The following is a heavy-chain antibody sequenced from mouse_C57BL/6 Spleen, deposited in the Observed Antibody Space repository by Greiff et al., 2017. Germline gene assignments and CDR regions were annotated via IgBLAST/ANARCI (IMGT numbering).Heavy chain of an antibody. J-gene: IGHJ2*01. V-gene: IGHV1-64*01. CDR3: ARSSSGHGYYFDD. CDR2: IHPNSGST. D-gene: IGHD3-2*02. Sequence: QVQLQQPGAELVKPGASVKLSCKASGYTFTSYWMHWVKQRPGQGLEWIGMIHPNSGSTNYNEKFKSKATLTVDKSSSTAYMQLSSLTSEDSAVYYCARSSSGHGYYFDDWGQGTTLTVSS. CDR1: GYTFTSYW.